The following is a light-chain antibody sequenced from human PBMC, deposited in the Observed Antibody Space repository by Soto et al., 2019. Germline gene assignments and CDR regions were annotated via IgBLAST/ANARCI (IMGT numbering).Light chain of an antibody. CDR1: QSVSSY. Sequence: EIVLTQSPATLSLSPGERATLSCRASQSVSSYLAWYQQKPGQAPRLLIYDASNRATGIPARFSGSGSETDFTPTISSLERDDFAFYYCQQRSNWPLTFGGGTKVEIK. J-gene: IGKJ4*01. V-gene: IGKV3-11*01. CDR2: DAS. CDR3: QQRSNWPLT.